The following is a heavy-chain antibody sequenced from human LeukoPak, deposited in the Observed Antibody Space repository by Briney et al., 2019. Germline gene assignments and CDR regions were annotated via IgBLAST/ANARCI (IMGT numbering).Heavy chain of an antibody. Sequence: SETLSLTCTVSGGSISSYYWSWIRQPPGKGLEWIGYIYYSGSTNYNPSLKSRVTISVDTSKNQFSLKLSSVTAADTAVYYCARVTQKLERIAVARTSEWRANWYFDLWGRGTLVTVSS. CDR1: GGSISSYY. CDR3: ARVTQKLERIAVARTSEWRANWYFDL. D-gene: IGHD6-19*01. V-gene: IGHV4-59*01. J-gene: IGHJ2*01. CDR2: IYYSGST.